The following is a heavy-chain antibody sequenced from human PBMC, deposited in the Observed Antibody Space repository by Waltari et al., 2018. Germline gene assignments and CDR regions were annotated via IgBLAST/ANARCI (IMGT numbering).Heavy chain of an antibody. J-gene: IGHJ4*02. D-gene: IGHD1-26*01. Sequence: QVQLVQSGAEVKKPGSSVKVSCKASVGTFSSYTIRRLPRAPGPGIGWLGRIIRILGIANYAQKCQGRVTVTADKSTSTAYMGLSSLGAEDTDVYYCARDQSEVGATSRDYWGQGTLVTVSS. CDR2: IIRILGIA. CDR1: VGTFSSYT. V-gene: IGHV1-69*08. CDR3: ARDQSEVGATSRDY.